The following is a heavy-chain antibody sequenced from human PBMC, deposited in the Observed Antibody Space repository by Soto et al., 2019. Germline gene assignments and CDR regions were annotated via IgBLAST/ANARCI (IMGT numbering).Heavy chain of an antibody. V-gene: IGHV3-23*01. CDR2: ISGNGVNT. D-gene: IGHD6-19*01. Sequence: PGGSLRLSCAASGLTFRNYAMSWVRQAPGKGPEWVSAISGNGVNTYYSDSVRGRFTISRDNSKNTLYLQMNRLRAEDTAIYYCAKDRRYSSGWYWYFDLWGRGTLVTVSS. J-gene: IGHJ2*01. CDR3: AKDRRYSSGWYWYFDL. CDR1: GLTFRNYA.